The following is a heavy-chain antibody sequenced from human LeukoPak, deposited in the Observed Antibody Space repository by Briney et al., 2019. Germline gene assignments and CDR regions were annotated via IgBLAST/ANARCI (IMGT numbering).Heavy chain of an antibody. D-gene: IGHD4-11*01. CDR1: GFTFSSFS. CDR2: ISTSGNTI. V-gene: IGHV3-48*04. CDR3: AREDPTTRMDV. Sequence: GGSLRLSCAASGFTFSSFSMNWVRQAPGKGLEWVSYISTSGNTIYYADSVKGRFTISRDNAKNSLYLQMNSLRAEDTAVYYCAREDPTTRMDVWGQGTTVTVSS. J-gene: IGHJ6*02.